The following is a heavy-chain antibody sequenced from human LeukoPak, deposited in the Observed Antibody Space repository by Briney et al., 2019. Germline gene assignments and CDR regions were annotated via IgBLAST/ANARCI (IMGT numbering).Heavy chain of an antibody. D-gene: IGHD5-18*01. CDR1: GGSISSSSYY. Sequence: PSETLSLTCTVSGGSISSSSYYWGWIRQPPGKGLEWIGSIYYSGSTYYNPSLKSRVTISVDTSKNQFSLKLSSVTAADTAVYYCARARIQLRLGSAYNWFDPWGQGTLVTVSS. CDR2: IYYSGST. J-gene: IGHJ5*02. CDR3: ARARIQLRLGSAYNWFDP. V-gene: IGHV4-39*07.